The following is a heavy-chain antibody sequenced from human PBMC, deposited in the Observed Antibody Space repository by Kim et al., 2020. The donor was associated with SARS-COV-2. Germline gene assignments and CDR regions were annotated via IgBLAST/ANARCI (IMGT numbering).Heavy chain of an antibody. CDR2: IYTSGST. V-gene: IGHV4-4*07. CDR1: GGSISSYY. D-gene: IGHD3-3*01. CDR3: AKIVTIFGGDYGMDV. Sequence: SETLSLTCTVSGGSISSYYWSWIRQPAGKGLEWIGRIYTSGSTNYNPSLKSRVTMSVDTSKNQFSLKLGSVTAADTAVYYCAKIVTIFGGDYGMDVWGQGTTVTVSS. J-gene: IGHJ6*02.